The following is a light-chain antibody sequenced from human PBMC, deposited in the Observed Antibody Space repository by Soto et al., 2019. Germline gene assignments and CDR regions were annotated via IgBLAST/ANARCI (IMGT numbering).Light chain of an antibody. CDR3: QQYYSTPWT. J-gene: IGKJ1*01. Sequence: DIVSTPSPDSLALSLCESSNINCKSSQSVLYSSNNKNYLAWYQQRPGQPPKLLIYWASTRESGVPDRFSGSGSGTDFTVTISSLQAEDVAVYYCQQYYSTPWTFGQGSKVDI. CDR2: WAS. CDR1: QSVLYSSNNKNY. V-gene: IGKV4-1*01.